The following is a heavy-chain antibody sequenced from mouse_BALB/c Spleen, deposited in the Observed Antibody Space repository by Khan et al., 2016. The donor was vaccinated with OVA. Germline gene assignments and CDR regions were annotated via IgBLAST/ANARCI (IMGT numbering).Heavy chain of an antibody. CDR2: IDPSKSET. V-gene: IGHV1S127*01. CDR3: ARGSYGSPFAY. J-gene: IGHJ3*01. CDR1: GYTFTSFW. Sequence: QIQLVQSGPELVRPGASVKMSCKASGYTFTSFWIHWVKQRPGQGLEWIGMIDPSKSETRLNQKFKDKATLNVDKSSNTAYLQLSRLTSEDSAVYYCARGSYGSPFAYWGQGTLVTVSA. D-gene: IGHD1-1*01.